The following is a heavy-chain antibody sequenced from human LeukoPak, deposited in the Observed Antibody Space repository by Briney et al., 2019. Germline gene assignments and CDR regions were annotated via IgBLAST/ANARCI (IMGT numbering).Heavy chain of an antibody. V-gene: IGHV3-74*01. CDR1: GFTFSSCW. CDR2: INSDGSST. D-gene: IGHD1-7*01. CDR3: AKEGGSWDYSIDY. J-gene: IGHJ4*02. Sequence: PGGSLRLSCAASGFTFSSCWMHWVRQAPGKGLVWVSRINSDGSSTSYADSVKGRFTISRDNAKNTLYLQMNSLRAEDTAVYYCAKEGGSWDYSIDYWGQGTLVTVSS.